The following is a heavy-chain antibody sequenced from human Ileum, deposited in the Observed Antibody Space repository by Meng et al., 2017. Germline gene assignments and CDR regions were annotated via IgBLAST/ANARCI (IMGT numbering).Heavy chain of an antibody. CDR1: GGSSSSYD. D-gene: IGHD4-17*01. CDR3: ARDVVPTVTYYYNWFDP. CDR2: IYTSGST. J-gene: IGHJ5*02. Sequence: VRLVEMGPGMVEPSDTLSLTVTFSGGSSSSYDWSWIRQPAGKGLKWIGRIYTSGSTNYNPSLKSRVTMSVDTSKNQFSLKLSSVTAADTAVYYCARDVVPTVTYYYNWFDPWGEGTLVTVSS. V-gene: IGHV4-4*07.